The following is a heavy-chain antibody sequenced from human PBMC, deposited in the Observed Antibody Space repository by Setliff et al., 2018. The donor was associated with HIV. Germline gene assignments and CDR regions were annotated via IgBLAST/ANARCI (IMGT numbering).Heavy chain of an antibody. J-gene: IGHJ4*02. Sequence: GGSLRLSCAASGFTFSDYYISWVRQAPGKGLEWLSYVSSSTGTYTSYADSVKGRFTISRDNSKNTLYLQLNSLRPEDTGVYYCASARIPTGGTSTSFDYCGQGTLVTVSS. D-gene: IGHD1-1*01. V-gene: IGHV3-11*06. CDR1: GFTFSDYY. CDR2: VSSSTGTYT. CDR3: ASARIPTGGTSTSFDY.